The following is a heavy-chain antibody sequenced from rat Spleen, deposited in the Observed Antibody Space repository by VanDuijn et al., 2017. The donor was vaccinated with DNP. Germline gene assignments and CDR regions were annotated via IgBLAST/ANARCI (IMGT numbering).Heavy chain of an antibody. D-gene: IGHD1-1*01. Sequence: EVQLVESGGGLVQPGRSLKLSCVASGFTFSTYWMFWIRQAPGKGLEWVASINPDGGNTYCQDSVKGRFTISRDNAKSTLYLQMNSLRSEDTATYYCVREDYYSGDWYFDFWGPGTMVTVSS. V-gene: IGHV5-58*01. CDR2: INPDGGNT. CDR3: VREDYYSGDWYFDF. J-gene: IGHJ1*01. CDR1: GFTFSTYW.